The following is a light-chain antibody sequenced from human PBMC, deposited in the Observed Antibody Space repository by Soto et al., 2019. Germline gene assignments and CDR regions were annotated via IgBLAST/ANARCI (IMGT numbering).Light chain of an antibody. CDR2: EVT. J-gene: IGLJ3*02. Sequence: QSALTQPPSASGSPGQAVTISCTGTSSDVGAYNYVSWYQQHAGKAPKLVIYEVTKRPSGVPDRVSGSTSAIPAYLAVSGRQAEDDADYYCSSFASSNTWVFGGRTKLTVL. CDR3: SSFASSNTWV. CDR1: SSDVGAYNY. V-gene: IGLV2-8*01.